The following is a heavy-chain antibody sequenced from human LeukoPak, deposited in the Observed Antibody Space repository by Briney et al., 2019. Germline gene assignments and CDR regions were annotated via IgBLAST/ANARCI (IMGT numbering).Heavy chain of an antibody. CDR1: GGSISSYY. Sequence: SETLSLTCTVSGGSISSYYWSWIRQPPGKGLEWIGYIYYSGSTNYNPSLKSRVTISVDTSKNQFSLKLSSVTAADTAVYYCARGRSYFDYWGQGTLVTVSS. CDR3: ARGRSYFDY. J-gene: IGHJ4*02. CDR2: IYYSGST. V-gene: IGHV4-59*01.